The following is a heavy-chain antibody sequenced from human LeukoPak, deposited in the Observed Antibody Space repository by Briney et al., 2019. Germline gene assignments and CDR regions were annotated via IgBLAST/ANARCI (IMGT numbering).Heavy chain of an antibody. J-gene: IGHJ6*04. Sequence: SETLSLTCTVSGGSITNNSYYWGWIRQPPGKGLEWIGSIFYSRITYYNPSLKSRVTISVDTSKNQLSLKLSSVTAADTAVYYCGRVSAAAVEPWGKGTTITVSS. V-gene: IGHV4-39*07. CDR2: IFYSRIT. D-gene: IGHD6-13*01. CDR3: GRVSAAAVEP. CDR1: GGSITNNSYY.